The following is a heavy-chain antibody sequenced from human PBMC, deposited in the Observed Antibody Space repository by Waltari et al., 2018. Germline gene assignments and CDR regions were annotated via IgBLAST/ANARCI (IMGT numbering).Heavy chain of an antibody. V-gene: IGHV4-34*01. CDR2: INHSGST. J-gene: IGHJ4*02. Sequence: QVQLQQWGAGLLKPSETLSLTCAVYGGSFSGYYWSWIRQPPGKGLEWIGEINHSGSTNYNPSLKSRVTISVDTSKNQFALKLSSVTAADTAVYYCAIQRLGGRFFDYWGQGTLVTVSS. D-gene: IGHD3-16*01. CDR1: GGSFSGYY. CDR3: AIQRLGGRFFDY.